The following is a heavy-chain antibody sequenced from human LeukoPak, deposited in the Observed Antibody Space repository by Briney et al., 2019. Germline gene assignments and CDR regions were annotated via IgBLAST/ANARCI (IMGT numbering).Heavy chain of an antibody. J-gene: IGHJ4*02. CDR1: GFTFSSYA. Sequence: GSLRLSCAASGFTFSSYAMHWVRQAPGKGLEWVAVISYDGSNKYYADSVKGRFTISRDNSKNTLYLQMNSLRAEDTAVYYCARESYYDFWSGDYWGTCYFDYWGQGTLVTVSS. D-gene: IGHD3-3*01. V-gene: IGHV3-30-3*01. CDR3: ARESYYDFWSGDYWGTCYFDY. CDR2: ISYDGSNK.